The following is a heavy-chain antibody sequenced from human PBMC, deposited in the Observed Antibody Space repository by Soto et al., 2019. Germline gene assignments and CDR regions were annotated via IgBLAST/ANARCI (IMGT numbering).Heavy chain of an antibody. CDR3: VREAGYCVRTSCYSFDY. V-gene: IGHV4-30-4*01. Sequence: SETLSLTCTVAGVSISGGDYYWSWIRQSPEKGLEWIGYIHHSGSSHYDPSLRSRVTMSVDTSKSQFSLKLSSVTAADTAVYHCVREAGYCVRTSCYSFDYWGQGTPVT. CDR2: IHHSGSS. D-gene: IGHD2-2*01. CDR1: GVSISGGDYY. J-gene: IGHJ4*02.